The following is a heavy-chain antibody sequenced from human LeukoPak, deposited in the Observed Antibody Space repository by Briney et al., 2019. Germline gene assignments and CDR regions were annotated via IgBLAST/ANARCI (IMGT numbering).Heavy chain of an antibody. D-gene: IGHD3-22*01. CDR2: ISTSGSTK. V-gene: IGHV3-48*03. CDR3: ARDRDPGYNDSSGYRRVNAFDI. J-gene: IGHJ3*02. Sequence: HPGGSLRLSCAASGFTFSSYEMNWVRQAPGKGLEWVSYISTSGSTKYYADSVKGRFTISRDNAKNSLYLQMNSLRAEDTAVHYCARDRDPGYNDSSGYRRVNAFDIWGQGTMVTVSS. CDR1: GFTFSSYE.